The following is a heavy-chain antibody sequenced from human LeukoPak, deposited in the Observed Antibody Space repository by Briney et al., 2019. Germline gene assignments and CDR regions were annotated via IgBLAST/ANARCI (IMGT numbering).Heavy chain of an antibody. V-gene: IGHV3-23*01. CDR2: ISGSGGST. Sequence: GSLRLSCAASGFTFSSYAMSWVRQAPGKGLEWVSAISGSGGSTYYADSVKGRFAISRDNSKNTPYLQMNSLRAEDTAVYYCAKGRPAAGGYFDYWGQGTLVTVSS. D-gene: IGHD6-25*01. CDR3: AKGRPAAGGYFDY. J-gene: IGHJ4*02. CDR1: GFTFSSYA.